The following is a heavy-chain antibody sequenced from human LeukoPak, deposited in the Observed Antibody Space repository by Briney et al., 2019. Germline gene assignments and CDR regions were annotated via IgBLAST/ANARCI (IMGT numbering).Heavy chain of an antibody. CDR2: IYYSGST. Sequence: SETLSLTCTVSGGSISSGDYYWSWIRQPPGKGLKWIGYIYYSGSTYYNPSLKSRVTISVDTSKNQFSLKLSSVTAADAAVYYCALFPGSYTDYWGQGTLVTVSS. CDR3: ALFPGSYTDY. CDR1: GGSISSGDYY. D-gene: IGHD1-26*01. V-gene: IGHV4-30-4*01. J-gene: IGHJ4*02.